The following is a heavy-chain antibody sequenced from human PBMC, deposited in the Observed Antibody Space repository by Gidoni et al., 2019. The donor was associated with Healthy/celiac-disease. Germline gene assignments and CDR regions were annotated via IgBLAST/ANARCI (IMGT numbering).Heavy chain of an antibody. CDR2: ISYDGSNK. CDR3: AREYYDFWSGYLNNWFDP. J-gene: IGHJ5*02. CDR1: GFTFSSYA. Sequence: QVQLVESGGGVVQPGRSLRLSCAASGFTFSSYAMHWVRQAPGKGLEWVAVISYDGSNKYYADSVKGRFTISRDNSKNTLYLQMNSLRAEDTAVYYCAREYYDFWSGYLNNWFDPWGQGTLVTVSS. D-gene: IGHD3-3*01. V-gene: IGHV3-30*04.